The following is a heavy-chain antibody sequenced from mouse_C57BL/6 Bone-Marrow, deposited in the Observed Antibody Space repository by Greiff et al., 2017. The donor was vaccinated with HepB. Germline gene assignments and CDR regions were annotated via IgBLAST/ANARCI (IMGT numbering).Heavy chain of an antibody. Sequence: DVKLVESGGDLVKPGGSLKLSCAASGFTFSSYGMYWVRQTPDKRLEWVATISSGGSYTYYTDSVKGRFTISRDNAKNTLYLQMSSLKSEDTAMYYCASHYYGSSYDAMDYWGQGPAVTVSS. D-gene: IGHD1-1*01. J-gene: IGHJ4*01. CDR3: ASHYYGSSYDAMDY. CDR2: ISSGGSYT. CDR1: GFTFSSYG. V-gene: IGHV5-6*02.